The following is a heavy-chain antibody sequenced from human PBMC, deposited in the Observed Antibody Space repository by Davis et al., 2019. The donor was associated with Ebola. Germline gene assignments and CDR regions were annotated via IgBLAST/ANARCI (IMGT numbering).Heavy chain of an antibody. J-gene: IGHJ4*02. CDR2: IWYDGSNK. V-gene: IGHV3-33*01. Sequence: PGGSLRLSCAASGFTFSSYGMHWVRQAPGKGLEWVAVIWYDGSNKFYADSVKGQFTISRDNSKNMLYLQMNSLRAEDTAVYYCARVSSHGDPDYWGQGTLVTVSS. CDR1: GFTFSSYG. CDR3: ARVSSHGDPDY. D-gene: IGHD4-17*01.